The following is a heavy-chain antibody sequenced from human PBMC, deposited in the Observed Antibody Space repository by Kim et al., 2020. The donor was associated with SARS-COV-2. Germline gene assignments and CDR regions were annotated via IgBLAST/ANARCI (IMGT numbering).Heavy chain of an antibody. D-gene: IGHD3-10*01. V-gene: IGHV4-61*08. J-gene: IGHJ4*02. Sequence: SETLSLTCTVSGASVNSGGYHWSWIRQPPGKGLEWIGFFSSDDSANYNPSLRSRLTISIDMSKNQLSLRLSSVTDADAAVYYCTTYRAGIGGSGYWGQGTLLTVSS. CDR3: TTYRAGIGGSGY. CDR2: FSSDDSA. CDR1: GASVNSGGYH.